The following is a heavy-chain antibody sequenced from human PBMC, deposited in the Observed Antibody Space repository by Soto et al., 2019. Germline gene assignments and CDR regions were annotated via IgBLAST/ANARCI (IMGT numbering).Heavy chain of an antibody. CDR2: IRSKAYGGTT. D-gene: IGHD3-10*01. Sequence: GGSLRLSCTASGFTFGDYAMSWFRQAPGKGLEWVGFIRSKAYGGTTEDAASVKGRFSISRDDSKSIAYLQMNSLKTEDTAVYYCTRDPYYGSAEGYYGMDVWGQGTTVTVSS. J-gene: IGHJ6*02. CDR1: GFTFGDYA. CDR3: TRDPYYGSAEGYYGMDV. V-gene: IGHV3-49*03.